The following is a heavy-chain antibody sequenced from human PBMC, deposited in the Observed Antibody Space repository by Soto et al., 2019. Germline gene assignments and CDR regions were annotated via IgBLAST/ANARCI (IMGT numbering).Heavy chain of an antibody. Sequence: SETLSLTCTVSGGSISSYYWSWIRQPPGKGLEWIGYIYYSGSTNYNPSLKSRVTISVDTSKNQFSLKLSSVTAADTAVYYCARGSSGWDKAYYYYYYMDVWGKGTTVTVSS. CDR2: IYYSGST. D-gene: IGHD6-19*01. CDR3: ARGSSGWDKAYYYYYYMDV. J-gene: IGHJ6*03. V-gene: IGHV4-59*08. CDR1: GGSISSYY.